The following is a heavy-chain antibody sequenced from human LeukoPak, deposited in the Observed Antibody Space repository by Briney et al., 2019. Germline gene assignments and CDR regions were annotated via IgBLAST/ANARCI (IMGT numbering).Heavy chain of an antibody. CDR3: ARDAIVGATDKETAFDY. J-gene: IGHJ4*02. Sequence: SETLSLTCAVYGGSFSGYYWSWIRQPPGKGLEWIGEINHSGSTNYNPSLKSRVTISVDTSKNQFSLKLSSVTAADTAVYYCARDAIVGATDKETAFDYWGQGTLVTVSS. CDR2: INHSGST. V-gene: IGHV4-34*01. D-gene: IGHD1-26*01. CDR1: GGSFSGYY.